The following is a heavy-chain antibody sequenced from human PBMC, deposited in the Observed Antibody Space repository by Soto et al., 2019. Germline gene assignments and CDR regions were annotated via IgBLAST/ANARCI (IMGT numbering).Heavy chain of an antibody. CDR3: PRHRRGHYYGMDV. D-gene: IGHD3-10*01. CDR2: IIPIFGTA. Sequence: QVQLVQSGAEVKKPGSSVKVSCKASGGTFSSYAISWVRQAPGQGLEWMGGIIPIFGTANYAQKFQGRVTITADESTSAPDIESTCLISEDPAVYYCPRHRRGHYYGMDVGGQGTTDTVSS. J-gene: IGHJ6*02. V-gene: IGHV1-69*12. CDR1: GGTFSSYA.